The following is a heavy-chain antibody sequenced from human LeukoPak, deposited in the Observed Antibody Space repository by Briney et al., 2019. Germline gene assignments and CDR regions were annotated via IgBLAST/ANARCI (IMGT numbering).Heavy chain of an antibody. J-gene: IGHJ4*02. CDR2: INPNTGGT. CDR1: GYIFTDYY. Sequence: ASVKVSCKASGYIFTDYYIHRVRQARGEGLEWMGWINPNTGGTYFAQKFEARVTLTRDTSINTGYLEMRGLTSGDTAVYYCAKSQYSFASGSSRPLFDYWGPGTLVTVSS. V-gene: IGHV1-2*02. CDR3: AKSQYSFASGSSRPLFDY. D-gene: IGHD3-10*01.